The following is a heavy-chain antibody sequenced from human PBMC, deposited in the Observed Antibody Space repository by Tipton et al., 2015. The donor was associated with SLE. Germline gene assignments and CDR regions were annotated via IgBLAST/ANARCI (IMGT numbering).Heavy chain of an antibody. Sequence: TLSLTCAVYGGSFSGYYWSWIRQPPGKGLEWIGEINHSGSTNYNPSLKSRVTISVDTSKNQFSLKLSSVTAADTAVYYCASGAGCSSTSCSHPFDYWGQGTLVTVSS. CDR2: INHSGST. D-gene: IGHD2-2*01. CDR1: GGSFSGYY. J-gene: IGHJ4*02. CDR3: ASGAGCSSTSCSHPFDY. V-gene: IGHV4-34*01.